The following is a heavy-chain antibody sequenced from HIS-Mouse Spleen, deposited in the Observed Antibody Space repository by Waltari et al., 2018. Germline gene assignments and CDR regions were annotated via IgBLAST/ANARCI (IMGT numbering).Heavy chain of an antibody. J-gene: IGHJ2*01. Sequence: QLQLQESGPGLVKPSETLSLPCTVSCGSISSISHYSGWIRQPPGKGLEWIGSIYFSGSTYYNPSLKSRVTISVDTSKNQFSLKLSSVTAADTAVYYCAREIPYSSSWYDWYFDLWGRGTLVTVSS. D-gene: IGHD6-13*01. CDR2: IYFSGST. V-gene: IGHV4-39*07. CDR3: AREIPYSSSWYDWYFDL. CDR1: CGSISSISHY.